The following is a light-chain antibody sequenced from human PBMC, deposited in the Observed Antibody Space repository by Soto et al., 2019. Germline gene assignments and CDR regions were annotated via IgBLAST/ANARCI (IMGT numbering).Light chain of an antibody. CDR2: DAS. Sequence: DMQMSNSPATLSASVSDGVTITCRASQSISSWLAWYQQKPGKAPNLLIYDASSLESGVPSRFSGSGSGTEFTLTISSLQPDDFATYYCQQYNSYSPLTFCGGTKVDVK. CDR3: QQYNSYSPLT. J-gene: IGKJ4*01. CDR1: QSISSW. V-gene: IGKV1-5*01.